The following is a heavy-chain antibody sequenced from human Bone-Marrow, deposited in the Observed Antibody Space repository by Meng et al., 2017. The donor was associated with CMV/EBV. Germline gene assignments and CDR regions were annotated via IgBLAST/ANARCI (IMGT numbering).Heavy chain of an antibody. CDR1: GFTFSSYA. J-gene: IGHJ3*02. Sequence: GESLKISCAASGFTFSSYAMHWVRQAPGKGREWVAVISYDGSNKYYADSVKGRFTISRDNSKNSLYLQMNSLRAEDTAVYYCAKESRAIVGAIGAAFDIWGQGTMVTVSS. V-gene: IGHV3-30*04. CDR3: AKESRAIVGAIGAAFDI. D-gene: IGHD1-26*01. CDR2: ISYDGSNK.